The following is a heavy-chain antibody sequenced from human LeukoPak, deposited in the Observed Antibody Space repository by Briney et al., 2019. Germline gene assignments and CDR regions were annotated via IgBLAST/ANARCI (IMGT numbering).Heavy chain of an antibody. D-gene: IGHD3-10*01. CDR3: ARVITTQRGVIFYYYYGMDV. V-gene: IGHV1-18*01. CDR2: ISAYNGNT. Sequence: ASVKVSCKASGYTFTSYGISWVRQAPGQGLEWMGWISAYNGNTNYAQKLQGRVTMTTDTSTSTAYMELRSLRSDDTAVYYCARVITTQRGVIFYYYYGMDVWGQGTTVTVSS. J-gene: IGHJ6*02. CDR1: GYTFTSYG.